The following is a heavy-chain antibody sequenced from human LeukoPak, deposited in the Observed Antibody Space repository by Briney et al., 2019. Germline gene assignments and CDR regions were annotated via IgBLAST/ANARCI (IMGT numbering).Heavy chain of an antibody. CDR2: IHHSGST. Sequence: SETLSLTCTVSGGSISTYYWSWIRQPPGEGLEWIGYIHHSGSTNYNPSLKSRVTISVDTSKNQLSLNLSSVTAADTAVYYCARRSCRGGNCYGYNWLDPWGQGTLVTVSS. J-gene: IGHJ5*02. D-gene: IGHD2-15*01. CDR1: GGSISTYY. CDR3: ARRSCRGGNCYGYNWLDP. V-gene: IGHV4-59*01.